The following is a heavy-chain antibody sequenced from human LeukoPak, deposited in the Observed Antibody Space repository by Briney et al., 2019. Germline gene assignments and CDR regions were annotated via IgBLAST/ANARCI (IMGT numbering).Heavy chain of an antibody. CDR1: GYTLTELS. CDR2: FDPEDGET. Sequence: ASVKVSCKVSGYTLTELSMHWVRQAPGKGLEWMGGFDPEDGETIYAQKFQGRVTMTEDTSTDTAYMELSSLRSEDTAVYYCATGGSLRFLEWLFDYWGQGTLVTVSS. J-gene: IGHJ4*02. CDR3: ATGGSLRFLEWLFDY. V-gene: IGHV1-24*01. D-gene: IGHD3-3*01.